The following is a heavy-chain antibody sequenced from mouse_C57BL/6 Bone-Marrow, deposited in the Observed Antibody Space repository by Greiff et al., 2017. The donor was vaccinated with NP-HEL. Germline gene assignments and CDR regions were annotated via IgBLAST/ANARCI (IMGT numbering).Heavy chain of an antibody. Sequence: VQLKQSGTVLARPGASVKMSCKTSGYTFTSYWMHWVKQRPGQGLEWIGAIYPGNSDTSSNQKFKGKAKLTAVTSDSTAYMELSSLTNEDSAVYYCTIYDGYPYFDYWGQGTTLTVSS. CDR1: GYTFTSYW. V-gene: IGHV1-5*01. CDR3: TIYDGYPYFDY. CDR2: IYPGNSDT. D-gene: IGHD2-3*01. J-gene: IGHJ2*01.